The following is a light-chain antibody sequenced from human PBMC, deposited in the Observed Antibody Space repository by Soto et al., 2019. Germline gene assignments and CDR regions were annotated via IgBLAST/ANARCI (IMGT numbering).Light chain of an antibody. J-gene: IGLJ1*01. Sequence: QSVLAQPASVSGSPGQSVTISCTGTSSDVGSYNLVSWYQQHPGTAPKLMIYEVSERPAGVSNRFSGSKSANTASLTISGLQAEDEADYYCCSVARSRILFGTGTKVTVL. CDR2: EVS. CDR1: SSDVGSYNL. CDR3: CSVARSRIL. V-gene: IGLV2-23*02.